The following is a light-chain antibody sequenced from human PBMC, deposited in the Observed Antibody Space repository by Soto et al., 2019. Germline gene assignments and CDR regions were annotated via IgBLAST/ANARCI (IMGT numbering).Light chain of an antibody. CDR3: CAYVGARSYV. Sequence: QSVLIQPPSVSGSPGQSVTISCTGTSNLVSWYQQHPGKAPKVVVYEGTKRPSGVSNRFSGSNSGGTASLTISGLQAKDEASYFCCAYVGARSYVFGPGTKVTVL. CDR2: EGT. CDR1: SNL. J-gene: IGLJ1*01. V-gene: IGLV2-23*01.